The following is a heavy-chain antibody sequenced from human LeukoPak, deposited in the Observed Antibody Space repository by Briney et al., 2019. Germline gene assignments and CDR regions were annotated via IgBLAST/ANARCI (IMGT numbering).Heavy chain of an antibody. CDR3: ARAWSHSSGYYRPPDYYYYYMDV. D-gene: IGHD3-22*01. V-gene: IGHV4-39*07. CDR2: FYYSGSI. J-gene: IGHJ6*03. CDR1: GGSISSTSYY. Sequence: SSETLSLTCIVSGGSISSTSYYWGWIRQSPGKGLEWIGSFYYSGSIFDNRSLRSRVTMSVDTSKNQFSLKLSSVTAADTAVYYCARAWSHSSGYYRPPDYYYYYMDVWGKGTTVTVSS.